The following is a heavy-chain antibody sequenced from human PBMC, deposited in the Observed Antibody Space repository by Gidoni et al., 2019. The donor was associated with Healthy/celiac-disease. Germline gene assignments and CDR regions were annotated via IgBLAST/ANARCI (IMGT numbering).Heavy chain of an antibody. V-gene: IGHV4-34*01. CDR1: GGSFSGYY. CDR3: ARGAGGVTAIRN. Sequence: QVQLQQWGAGLLKPSETLSLPCAVYGGSFSGYYWSWIRKPPGKGLEWIGEINHSGSTNYNPSLKSRVTRSLDTSKNQCSLRLSSVTAADTAVYYCARGAGGVTAIRNWGQGTLVTVSS. D-gene: IGHD2-21*02. J-gene: IGHJ4*02. CDR2: INHSGST.